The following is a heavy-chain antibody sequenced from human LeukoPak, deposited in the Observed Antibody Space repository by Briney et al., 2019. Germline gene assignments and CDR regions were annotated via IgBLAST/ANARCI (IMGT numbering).Heavy chain of an antibody. Sequence: GGSLRLSCEASGFTLSTYWMNWVRQVPGKGLDWVANINPDGSGKRYVDSVKGRFTIARDNADNSLSLQMNSLRAEDTTVYYCASWGAGGNSWGQGTLVTVSS. CDR3: ASWGAGGNS. CDR2: INPDGSGK. CDR1: GFTLSTYW. D-gene: IGHD3-16*01. J-gene: IGHJ4*02. V-gene: IGHV3-7*01.